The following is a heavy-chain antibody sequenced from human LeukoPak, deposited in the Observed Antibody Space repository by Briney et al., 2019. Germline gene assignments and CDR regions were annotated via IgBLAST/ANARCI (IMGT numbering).Heavy chain of an antibody. J-gene: IGHJ6*02. Sequence: SETLSLTCTVSGGSISSYYWSWIRQPAGKGLEWIGRIYTSGSTNYNPSLKSRVTMSVDTSKNQFSLKLSSVTAADTAVYYCAREITIFGVVTGLYYYYGMDVWGQGTTATVSS. CDR3: AREITIFGVVTGLYYYYGMDV. V-gene: IGHV4-4*07. CDR2: IYTSGST. CDR1: GGSISSYY. D-gene: IGHD3-3*01.